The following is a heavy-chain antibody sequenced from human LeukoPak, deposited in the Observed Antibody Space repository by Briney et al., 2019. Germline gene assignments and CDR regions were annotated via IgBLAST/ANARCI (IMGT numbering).Heavy chain of an antibody. CDR1: GGSFSGYY. Sequence: SKTLFLTCAVYGGSFSGYYWSWIRQPPGKGLEWIGEINHSGSTNYNPSLKSRVTISVDTSKNQFSLKLSSVTAADTAVYYCARASYYRYYGMDVWGQGTTVTVSS. CDR3: ARASYYRYYGMDV. J-gene: IGHJ6*02. CDR2: INHSGST. V-gene: IGHV4-34*01.